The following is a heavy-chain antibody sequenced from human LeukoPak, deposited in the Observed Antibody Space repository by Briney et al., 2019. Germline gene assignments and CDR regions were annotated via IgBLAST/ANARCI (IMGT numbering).Heavy chain of an antibody. CDR3: AKRALTYYFDY. CDR1: GFTVSSIY. CDR2: ISGSGGST. J-gene: IGHJ4*02. D-gene: IGHD3-9*01. Sequence: GGSPRLSCAASGFTVSSIYMNWVRQAPGKGLEWVSAISGSGGSTYYADSVKGRFTISRDNSKNTLYLLMNSLRAEDTAVYYCAKRALTYYFDYWGQGTLVTVSS. V-gene: IGHV3-23*01.